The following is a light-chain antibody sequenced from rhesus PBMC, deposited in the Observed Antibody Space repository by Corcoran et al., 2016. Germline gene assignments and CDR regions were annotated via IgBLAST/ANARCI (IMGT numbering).Light chain of an antibody. CDR2: KAS. J-gene: IGKJ1*01. CDR1: QGISSY. Sequence: DIQMTQSPSSLSASVGDTVTITCRASQGISSYLAWYQPKPGKAPKLLHYKASTLQSGVPSRVSGSVSGTDFTLTISSLQPEDFATYYCQQHNSDPRTFGQGTKVEIK. CDR3: QQHNSDPRT. V-gene: IGKV1-25*01.